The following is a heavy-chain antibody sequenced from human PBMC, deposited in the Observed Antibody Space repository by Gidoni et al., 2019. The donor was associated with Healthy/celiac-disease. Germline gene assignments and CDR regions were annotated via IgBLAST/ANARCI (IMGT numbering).Heavy chain of an antibody. J-gene: IGHJ3*02. CDR2: IRSKAYGGTT. V-gene: IGHV3-49*03. Sequence: ASGFTFGVYAISWFRQAPGKGLEWVGCIRSKAYGGTTEYAASVKGRVTISRDESKSIAYLQMKRLKTEDTAVYYCTRDPGATRGYYGFDIWSQGTMVTVSA. CDR1: GFTFGVYA. D-gene: IGHD3-22*01. CDR3: TRDPGATRGYYGFDI.